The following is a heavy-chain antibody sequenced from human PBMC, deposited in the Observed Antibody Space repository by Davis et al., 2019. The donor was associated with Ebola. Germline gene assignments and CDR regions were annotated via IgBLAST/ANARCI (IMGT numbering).Heavy chain of an antibody. CDR2: IIPIFGTA. V-gene: IGHV1-69*06. J-gene: IGHJ6*02. D-gene: IGHD3-3*01. CDR3: ARDRRKGILEWLRPPLYYGMDV. CDR1: GGTFSSYA. Sequence: AASVKVSCKASGGTFSSYAISWVRQAPGQGLEWMGGIIPIFGTANYAQKFQGRVTITADKSTSTAYMELSSLRSEDTAVYYCARDRRKGILEWLRPPLYYGMDVWGQGTTVTVSS.